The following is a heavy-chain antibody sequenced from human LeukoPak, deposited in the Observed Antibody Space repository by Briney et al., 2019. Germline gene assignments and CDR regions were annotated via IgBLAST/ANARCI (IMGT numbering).Heavy chain of an antibody. J-gene: IGHJ3*02. D-gene: IGHD3-10*02. CDR2: ISNYAT. CDR1: GFTFSTYS. CDR3: ARDFMYAFDI. V-gene: IGHV3-48*01. Sequence: PGGSLRLSCAASGFTFSTYSMYWVRQAPGKGLEWVSYISNYATSYADSVKGRFTISRDTAKNSLYLQMNSLRAEDTAVYYCARDFMYAFDIWGQGTMVTVSS.